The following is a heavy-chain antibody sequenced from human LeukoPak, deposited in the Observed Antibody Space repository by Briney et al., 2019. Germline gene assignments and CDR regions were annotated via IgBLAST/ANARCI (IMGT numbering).Heavy chain of an antibody. Sequence: TSETLSLTCAVYGGSFSGYYWNWIRQSPGKGLEWIGEINHSGSTNYNPSLKSRVTILLDTSKNQFSLKLSSVTAADTAVYYCARRPRGVIIKSWFESWGQGTLVTVSS. CDR1: GGSFSGYY. CDR3: ARRPRGVIIKSWFES. CDR2: INHSGST. D-gene: IGHD3-10*01. J-gene: IGHJ5*01. V-gene: IGHV4-34*01.